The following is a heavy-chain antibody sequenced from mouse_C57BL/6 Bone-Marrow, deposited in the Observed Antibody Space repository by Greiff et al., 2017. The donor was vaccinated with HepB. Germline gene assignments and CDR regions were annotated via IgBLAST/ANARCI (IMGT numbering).Heavy chain of an antibody. V-gene: IGHV14-1*01. J-gene: IGHJ2*01. CDR1: GFNIKDYY. CDR3: TTDTTVVPSYYFDY. D-gene: IGHD1-1*01. Sequence: EVQLQQSGAELVRPGASVKLSCTASGFNIKDYYMHWVKQRPEQGLEWIGRIDPEDGDTEYAPKFQGKATMTADTSSNTAYLQLSSLTSEDTAVYYCTTDTTVVPSYYFDYWGQGTTLTVSS. CDR2: IDPEDGDT.